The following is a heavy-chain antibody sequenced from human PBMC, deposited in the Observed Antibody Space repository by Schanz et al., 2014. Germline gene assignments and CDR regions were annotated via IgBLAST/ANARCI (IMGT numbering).Heavy chain of an antibody. J-gene: IGHJ6*02. CDR2: IYHSGYT. D-gene: IGHD4-17*01. CDR3: ARAGLGGYGDSPFTPQYYHYMDV. CDR1: GGSISSYY. Sequence: QVQLQESGPGLVRPSETLSLICSISGGSISSYYWSWLRRPPGKGLEWIGYIYHSGYTKYNPSLKSRVTISLDTSKDQFSLKLTSVTAADTAVYYCARAGLGGYGDSPFTPQYYHYMDVWGQGTTVTVSS. V-gene: IGHV4-59*01.